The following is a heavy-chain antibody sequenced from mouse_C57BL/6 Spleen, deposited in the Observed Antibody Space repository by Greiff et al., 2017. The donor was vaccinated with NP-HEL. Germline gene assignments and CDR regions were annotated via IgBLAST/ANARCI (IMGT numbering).Heavy chain of an antibody. V-gene: IGHV5-16*01. J-gene: IGHJ3*01. CDR1: GFTFSDYY. D-gene: IGHD2-1*01. CDR2: INYDGSST. Sequence: EVKVVESEGGLVQPGSSMKLSCTASGFTFSDYYMAWVRQVPEKGLEWVANINYDGSSTYYLDSLKSRFIISRDNAKNILYLQMSSLKSEDTATYYCAREGPYGNPFAYWGQGTLVTVSA. CDR3: AREGPYGNPFAY.